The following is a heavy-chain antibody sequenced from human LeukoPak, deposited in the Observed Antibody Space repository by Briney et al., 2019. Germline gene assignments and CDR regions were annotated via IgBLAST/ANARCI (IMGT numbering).Heavy chain of an antibody. CDR2: MNPNSGNT. D-gene: IGHD2-15*01. CDR3: ATRVVGYCSGGSCPDDAFDI. CDR1: GYTFTSYD. J-gene: IGHJ3*02. V-gene: IGHV1-8*01. Sequence: GASVKVSCKASGYTFTSYDINWVRQATGQGLEWTGWMNPNSGNTGYAQKLQGRVTMTRNTSISTAYMELSSLRSEDTAVYYCATRVVGYCSGGSCPDDAFDIWGQGTMVTVSS.